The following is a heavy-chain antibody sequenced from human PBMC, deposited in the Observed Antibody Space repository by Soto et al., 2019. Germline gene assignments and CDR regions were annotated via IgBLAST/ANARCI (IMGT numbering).Heavy chain of an antibody. D-gene: IGHD6-13*01. CDR3: ARRYGSSFDY. Sequence: SETLSLTCTISGGSISSYYWSWIRQPPGKGLEWIGYIYYSGSTNYNPSLKSRVTISVDTSKNQFSLKLSSVTAADTAVYYCARRYGSSFDYWGQGTLVTVSS. J-gene: IGHJ4*02. V-gene: IGHV4-59*08. CDR2: IYYSGST. CDR1: GGSISSYY.